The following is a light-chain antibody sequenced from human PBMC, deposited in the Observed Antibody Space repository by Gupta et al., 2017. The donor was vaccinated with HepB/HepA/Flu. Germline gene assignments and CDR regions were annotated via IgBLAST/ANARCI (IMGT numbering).Light chain of an antibody. V-gene: IGKV1-39*01. Sequence: DIQMTQSPSSLSASVGDRVTITCRASQSITTNLNWYQQKPGRAPKFLIYDASSLQGGVPSRFRGSGSGTEFTLTISSLQPEDFATYYCQQSDSVPLTFGGGTKVEIK. CDR2: DAS. CDR1: QSITTN. J-gene: IGKJ4*01. CDR3: QQSDSVPLT.